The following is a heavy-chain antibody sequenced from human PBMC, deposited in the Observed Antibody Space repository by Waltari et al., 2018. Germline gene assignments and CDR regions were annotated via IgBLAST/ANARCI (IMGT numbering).Heavy chain of an antibody. Sequence: QVQLVESGGGVVQPGRSLRLSCAASGFSFSAYGMHWVRQAPGKGLEWVAVISFDGNRKYYGDSVKGRFTISRDNSKNTLYLEMNSLRAEDTAVYYCAKDLSGSYYPEAMDVWGQGTTVTVSS. V-gene: IGHV3-30*18. CDR1: GFSFSAYG. CDR2: ISFDGNRK. J-gene: IGHJ6*02. D-gene: IGHD1-26*01. CDR3: AKDLSGSYYPEAMDV.